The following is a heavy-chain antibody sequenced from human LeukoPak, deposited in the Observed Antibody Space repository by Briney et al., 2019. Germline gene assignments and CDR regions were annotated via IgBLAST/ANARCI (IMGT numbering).Heavy chain of an antibody. CDR3: AAGVALDY. D-gene: IGHD3-3*01. Sequence: SGGSLRLSCAASGLNFSVYYMTWIRQAPGNGLEWLSHISKSGTTVYYADSVKGRFTIPRDSAKNSLYLHMNSLRAEDTAVYYCAAGVALDYWGQGALVTVSS. V-gene: IGHV3-11*01. CDR1: GLNFSVYY. J-gene: IGHJ4*02. CDR2: ISKSGTTV.